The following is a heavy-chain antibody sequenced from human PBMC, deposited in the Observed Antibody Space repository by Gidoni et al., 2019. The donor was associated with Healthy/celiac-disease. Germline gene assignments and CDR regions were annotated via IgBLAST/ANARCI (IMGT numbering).Heavy chain of an antibody. CDR2: ISYDGSNK. CDR1: GFTFSSYG. CDR3: AKSGLAAANEQWLVH. V-gene: IGHV3-30*18. Sequence: QVQLVESRGGVVQPGRSLRLSCAASGFTFSSYGMHWVRQAPGKGLEWVAVISYDGSNKYYADSVKGRFTISRDNSKNTLYLQMNSLRAEDTAVYYCAKSGLAAANEQWLVHWGQGTLVTVSS. D-gene: IGHD6-19*01. J-gene: IGHJ4*02.